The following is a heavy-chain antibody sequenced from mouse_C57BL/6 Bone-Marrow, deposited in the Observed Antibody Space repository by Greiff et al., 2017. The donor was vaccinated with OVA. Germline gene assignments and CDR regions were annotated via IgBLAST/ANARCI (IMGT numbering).Heavy chain of an antibody. V-gene: IGHV10-1*01. J-gene: IGHJ4*01. CDR3: GRKEGIEDAMDY. CDR2: IRSKSNNYAT. Sequence: EVQLVESGGGLVQPKGSLKLSCAASGFSFNTYAMNWVRQAPGKGLEWVARIRSKSNNYATYYADSVKDRFTISRDDSESMLYLQMNNMKTEDTAMYYCGRKEGIEDAMDYWGQGTSVTVSS. CDR1: GFSFNTYA.